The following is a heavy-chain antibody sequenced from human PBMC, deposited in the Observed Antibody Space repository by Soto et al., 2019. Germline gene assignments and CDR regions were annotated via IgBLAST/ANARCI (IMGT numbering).Heavy chain of an antibody. CDR3: AHIVVAGLGYYFDY. V-gene: IGHV2-5*02. J-gene: IGHJ4*02. Sequence: QITLKESGPTLVKPTQTLTLTCTFSGFSLSSTRMVVGWIRQPPVKALEWLALIYWDDDKRYSPFLKSRLTITKDTSKNQVVLTMSNMDPVDTARYYCAHIVVAGLGYYFDYWGQGTLVTVSS. D-gene: IGHD6-19*01. CDR1: GFSLSSTRMV. CDR2: IYWDDDK.